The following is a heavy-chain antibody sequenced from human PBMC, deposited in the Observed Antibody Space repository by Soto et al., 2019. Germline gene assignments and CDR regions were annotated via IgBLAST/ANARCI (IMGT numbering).Heavy chain of an antibody. CDR1: GFSFDSYA. V-gene: IGHV3-30*18. CDR3: ANARETLVLLVAVDD. D-gene: IGHD2-8*02. CDR2: ISDDAVRK. J-gene: IGHJ4*02. Sequence: QVQLVESGGGVVQPGMSVRLSCAGSGFSFDSYAMHWLRQAPGKGLEWVAVISDDAVRKYNGDSVKGRFTMSRDNSKNTLYLQMSSLRPEDTAVYRCANARETLVLLVAVDDWGQGTQVTVSS.